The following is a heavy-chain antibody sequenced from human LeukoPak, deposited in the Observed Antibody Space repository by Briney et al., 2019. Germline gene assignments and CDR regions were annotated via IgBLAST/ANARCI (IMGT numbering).Heavy chain of an antibody. D-gene: IGHD1-7*01. J-gene: IGHJ4*02. V-gene: IGHV4-4*07. CDR2: IYTSGST. CDR3: AKERSNWNYMLSDY. CDR1: GGSISSYY. Sequence: SETLSLTCTVSGGSISSYYWSWIRQPAGKGLEWIGRIYTSGSTNYNPSLKSRVTMSVDTSKNQFSLKLSSVTAADTAVYYCAKERSNWNYMLSDYWGQGTLVTVSS.